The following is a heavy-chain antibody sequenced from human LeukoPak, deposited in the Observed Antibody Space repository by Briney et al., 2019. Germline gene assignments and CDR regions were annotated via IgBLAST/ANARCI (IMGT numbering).Heavy chain of an antibody. CDR1: GFTFSSYA. V-gene: IGHV3-23*01. Sequence: GGSLRLSCAASGFTFSSYAMSWVRQAPGTGLEWVSGIHSSAGSTYYADSVKGRFTISRDNAKNTLYLQMNSLRAEDTAVYYCARARRYCSGGSCYSNWFDPWGQGTLVTVSS. J-gene: IGHJ5*02. D-gene: IGHD2-15*01. CDR3: ARARRYCSGGSCYSNWFDP. CDR2: IHSSAGST.